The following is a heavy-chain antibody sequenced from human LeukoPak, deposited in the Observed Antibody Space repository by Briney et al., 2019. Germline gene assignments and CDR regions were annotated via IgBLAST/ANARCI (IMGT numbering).Heavy chain of an antibody. CDR2: IHYSGST. D-gene: IGHD6-19*01. J-gene: IGHJ4*02. Sequence: PSETLSLTCTVSGGTISSYYWNWIRQPPGKGLEWIGYIHYSGSTKYNPSLKSRVTISVDTSRNQFSLKLSSVTAADTAGYYCARWYSSGWAFDYWGQGTLVTVSS. CDR1: GGTISSYY. V-gene: IGHV4-59*08. CDR3: ARWYSSGWAFDY.